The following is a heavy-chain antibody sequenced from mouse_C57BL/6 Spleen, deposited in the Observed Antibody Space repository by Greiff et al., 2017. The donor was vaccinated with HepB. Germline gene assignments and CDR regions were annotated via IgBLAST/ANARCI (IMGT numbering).Heavy chain of an antibody. CDR2: ISNGGGST. V-gene: IGHV5-12*01. J-gene: IGHJ3*01. CDR3: PSVYDFSWFTY. CDR1: GFSFSAYY. Sequence: EVMLVESGGGLVQPGGSLELSCAASGFSFSAYYMYWVRQTPEKRLEWVAYISNGGGSTYYPDTIKGRFTISRDNAKNTLYLQMSRLKSEDTAMYYCPSVYDFSWFTYWGQGTLVTVSA. D-gene: IGHD2-4*01.